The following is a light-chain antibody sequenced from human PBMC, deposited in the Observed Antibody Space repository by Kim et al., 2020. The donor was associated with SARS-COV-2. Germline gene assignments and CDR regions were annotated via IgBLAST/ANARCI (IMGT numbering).Light chain of an antibody. V-gene: IGLV1-44*01. CDR3: AAWDDSLDARV. CDR1: SSSIGSNT. J-gene: IGLJ3*02. Sequence: QSVLTQPPSASGTPGQRVTISCSGSSSSIGSNTVNWYQQLPGRAPKLLMYANGHRPSGVPDRFSGSKSGTSASLAISGLQSEDEADYFCAAWDDSLDARVFGGGTQLTVL. CDR2: ANG.